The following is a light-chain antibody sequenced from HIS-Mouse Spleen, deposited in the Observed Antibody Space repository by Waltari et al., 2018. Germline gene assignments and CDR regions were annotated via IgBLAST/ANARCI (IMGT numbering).Light chain of an antibody. CDR1: ALPQQY. CDR2: KDS. J-gene: IGLJ2*01. V-gene: IGLV3-25*03. CDR3: QSADSSGTYSVV. Sequence: SYELTQPPSVSVSPGQTARITCPGDALPQQYADWYQQKPGQAPVLVIYKDSERPSGIPERFSGSSSGTTVTLTISGVQAEDEADYYCQSADSSGTYSVVFGGGTKLTVL.